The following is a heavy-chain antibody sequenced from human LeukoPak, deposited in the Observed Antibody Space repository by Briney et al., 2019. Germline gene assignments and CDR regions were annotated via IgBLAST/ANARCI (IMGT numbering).Heavy chain of an antibody. J-gene: IGHJ6*02. CDR3: AREDPQTTVPEGMDV. V-gene: IGHV4-59*01. CDR2: IYYSGTT. Sequence: SETLSLTCSVSGGSISSYYWSWIRQSPGKGLEWIGYIYYSGTTNYNPSLKSRVTISVDTSKNQFSLKLSSVTAADTAAYYCAREDPQTTVPEGMDVWGQGTTVTVSS. CDR1: GGSISSYY. D-gene: IGHD4-17*01.